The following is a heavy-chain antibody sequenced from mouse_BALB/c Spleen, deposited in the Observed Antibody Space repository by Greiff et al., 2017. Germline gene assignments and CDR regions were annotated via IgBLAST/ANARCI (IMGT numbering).Heavy chain of an antibody. D-gene: IGHD2-4*01. CDR3: AAMITGGAWFAY. J-gene: IGHJ3*01. CDR1: GYSITSGYY. Sequence: EVKLVESGPGLVKPSQSLSLTCSVTGYSITSGYYWNWIRQFPGNKLEWMGYISYDGSNNYNPSLKNRISITRDTSKNQFFLKLNSVTTEDTATYYCAAMITGGAWFAYWGQGTLVTVSA. V-gene: IGHV3-6*02. CDR2: ISYDGSN.